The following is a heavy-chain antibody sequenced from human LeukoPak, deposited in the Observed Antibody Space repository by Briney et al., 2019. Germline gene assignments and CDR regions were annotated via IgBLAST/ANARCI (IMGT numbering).Heavy chain of an antibody. CDR2: ISSSSSYI. Sequence: GGSLRLSCAASGFTFSSYSMNWVRQAPGKGLEWVSSISSSSSYIYYADSVKGRFTISRDNAKNSLYLQMNSLRAEDTAVYYCARDLSAAYCGGDCSYFDYWGQGTLVTVSS. J-gene: IGHJ4*02. CDR1: GFTFSSYS. V-gene: IGHV3-21*01. D-gene: IGHD2-21*02. CDR3: ARDLSAAYCGGDCSYFDY.